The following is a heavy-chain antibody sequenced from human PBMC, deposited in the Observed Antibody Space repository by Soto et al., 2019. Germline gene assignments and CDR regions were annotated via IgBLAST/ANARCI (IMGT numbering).Heavy chain of an antibody. CDR2: IYHSGIT. CDR3: ARGLAVRGSYGLDV. J-gene: IGHJ6*02. V-gene: IGHV4-30-2*01. CDR1: GASISSGGSS. Sequence: QLQLQESGSGLVKPSQTLSLTCAVSGASISSGGSSWSWIRQAPGTGLAWIGYIYHSGITNYNPSLKSRVTISVDKSQNQFSLSLSFVTAADTAVYYCARGLAVRGSYGLDVWGQGTTVTVSS. D-gene: IGHD3-10*01.